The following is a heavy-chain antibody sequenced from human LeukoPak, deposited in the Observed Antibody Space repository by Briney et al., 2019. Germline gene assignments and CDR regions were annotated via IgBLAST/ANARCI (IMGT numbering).Heavy chain of an antibody. CDR1: GGTFISYA. D-gene: IGHD3-9*01. CDR2: IIPIFGTA. V-gene: IGHV1-69*01. Sequence: SVKVSCKAAGGTFISYAVSWERQAPGQGLEWMGGIIPIFGTANYAQKFQGRVTITADESTSTAYMELSSLRSEDTAVYYCARDGHTGATIFHWFDPWGQGTLVTVSS. CDR3: ARDGHTGATIFHWFDP. J-gene: IGHJ5*02.